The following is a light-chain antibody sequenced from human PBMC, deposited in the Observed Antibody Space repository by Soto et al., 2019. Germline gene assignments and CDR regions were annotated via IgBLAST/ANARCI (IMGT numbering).Light chain of an antibody. J-gene: IGKJ2*01. CDR2: KAS. V-gene: IGKV1-5*03. CDR3: QQYNSYSYT. CDR1: QSISSW. Sequence: DIQMTQSPSTLSASVGDRVTITCRASQSISSWLAWYQQKPGKAPKLLIYKASSLESGVPSRSSGSGSGTEFTITLSSLQPDDFAAYYCQQYNSYSYTFGQGTTLAIK.